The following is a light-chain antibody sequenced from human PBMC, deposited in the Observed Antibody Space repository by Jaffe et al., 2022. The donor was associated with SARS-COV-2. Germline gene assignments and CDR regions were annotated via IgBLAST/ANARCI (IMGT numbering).Light chain of an antibody. Sequence: QSVLTQPPSVSAAPGQKVTISCSGSSSNIGKNYVSWYQQVPGTAPKLLIYDNNERPSGISDRFSGSKSGTSATLGITGLQTGDEADYYCGTWDSNVSAYVFGTGTKVTVL. V-gene: IGLV1-51*01. CDR1: SSNIGKNY. CDR3: GTWDSNVSAYV. J-gene: IGLJ1*01. CDR2: DNN.